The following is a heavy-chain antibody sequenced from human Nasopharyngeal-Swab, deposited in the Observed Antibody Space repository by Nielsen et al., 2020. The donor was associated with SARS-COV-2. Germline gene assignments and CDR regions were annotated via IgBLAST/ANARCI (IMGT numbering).Heavy chain of an antibody. J-gene: IGHJ4*02. CDR1: GGSFSSYA. Sequence: SVKASCKASGGSFSSYAISWVRQAPGQGLEWMGGIIPIFDTANYAQKFQGRVTITADESTSTAYMELSSLRSEDTAVYYCAREGYYGSGSYAPFDYWGQGTLVTVSS. V-gene: IGHV1-69*01. CDR2: IIPIFDTA. CDR3: AREGYYGSGSYAPFDY. D-gene: IGHD3-10*01.